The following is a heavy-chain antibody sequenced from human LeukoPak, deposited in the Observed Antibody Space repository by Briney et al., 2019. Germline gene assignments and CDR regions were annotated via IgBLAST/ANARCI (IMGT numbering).Heavy chain of an antibody. Sequence: GESLKISCKGSGYSFTSYWIGWVRQMPGKGLEWMGIIYPGDSDTRYSPSFQGQVTISADESISTAYPQWSSLKASDTAMYYCARQPDYGDPSYYFDYWGQGTLVTVSS. CDR1: GYSFTSYW. D-gene: IGHD4-17*01. CDR3: ARQPDYGDPSYYFDY. CDR2: IYPGDSDT. J-gene: IGHJ4*02. V-gene: IGHV5-51*01.